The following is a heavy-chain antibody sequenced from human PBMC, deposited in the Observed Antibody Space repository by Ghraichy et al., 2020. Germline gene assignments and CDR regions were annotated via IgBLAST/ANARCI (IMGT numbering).Heavy chain of an antibody. J-gene: IGHJ4*02. D-gene: IGHD3-16*01. CDR3: ASTPGDSDAYYSTY. CDR2: IYDGGSN. Sequence: GSLRLSCAVSEFTFDGYPMTWVRQPPGKGLEWIGEIYDGGSNNYIPSFKSRVTISMDKSENQFSLKLSSATAADTAVYYCASTPGDSDAYYSTYWGQGILVTVSS. V-gene: IGHV4-4*02. CDR1: EFTFDGYP.